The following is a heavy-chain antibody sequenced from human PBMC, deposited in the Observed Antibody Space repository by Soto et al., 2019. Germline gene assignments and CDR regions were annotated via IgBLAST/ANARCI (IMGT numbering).Heavy chain of an antibody. CDR2: VSTSGGRT. V-gene: IGHV3-23*01. D-gene: IGHD6-19*01. Sequence: ETLSLTCTVSGFTFRYYDMFWVRQAPGKGPEWVSFVSTSGGRTEYADYVRGRFTISRDNAENTLSLQMNSLAVDDTAVYYCVRKGYETGWYYDQWGQGTLVTVSS. CDR1: GFTFRYYD. J-gene: IGHJ4*02. CDR3: VRKGYETGWYYDQ.